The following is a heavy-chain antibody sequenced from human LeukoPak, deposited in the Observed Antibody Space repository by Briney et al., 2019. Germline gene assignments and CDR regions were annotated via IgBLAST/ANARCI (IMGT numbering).Heavy chain of an antibody. V-gene: IGHV3-74*01. CDR3: ARDLPIAVVSDAFDI. CDR1: GFTFSNHW. Sequence: QTGGSLRLSCAASGFTFSNHWMHWVRQAPGKGLVWVSRINSDGSSTSYADSVKGRFTISRDNAKNTLYPQMNSLRAEDTAVYYCARDLPIAVVSDAFDIWGQGTLVTVSS. D-gene: IGHD6-19*01. CDR2: INSDGSST. J-gene: IGHJ3*02.